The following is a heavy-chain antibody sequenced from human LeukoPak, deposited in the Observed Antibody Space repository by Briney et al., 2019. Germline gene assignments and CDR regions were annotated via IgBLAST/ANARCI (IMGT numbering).Heavy chain of an antibody. D-gene: IGHD2-15*01. CDR2: IYYSGST. V-gene: IGHV4-59*12. CDR3: ARGSYCSGGSCYYYFDY. Sequence: SETLSLTCTVSGGSISSYYWSWIRQPPGKGLEWIGYIYYSGSTNYNPSLKSRVTISVDTSKNQFSLKLSSVTAADTAVYYCARGSYCSGGSCYYYFDYWGQGTLVTVSS. CDR1: GGSISSYY. J-gene: IGHJ4*02.